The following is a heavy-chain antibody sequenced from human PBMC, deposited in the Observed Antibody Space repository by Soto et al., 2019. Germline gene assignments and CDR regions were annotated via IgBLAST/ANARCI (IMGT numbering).Heavy chain of an antibody. V-gene: IGHV4-39*07. CDR3: ARDSAAAVGLYYFDY. D-gene: IGHD6-13*01. Sequence: SETLCLTCTVSDGSISSSSYYWGWIRQPPGKGLEWIGSIYYSGYTYYNPSLKSRVTISVDTSKNRFSLKLNSVTAADTAIYYCARDSAAAVGLYYFDYWGQGTLVTVSS. J-gene: IGHJ4*02. CDR1: DGSISSSSYY. CDR2: IYYSGYT.